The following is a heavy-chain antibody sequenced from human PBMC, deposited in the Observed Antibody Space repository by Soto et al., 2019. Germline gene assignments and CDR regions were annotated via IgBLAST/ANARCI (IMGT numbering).Heavy chain of an antibody. J-gene: IGHJ3*02. CDR2: ISGYNGNT. V-gene: IGHV1-18*01. CDR3: ARDAFDSSGQSWSGFDI. CDR1: GYIFTNYG. D-gene: IGHD3-22*01. Sequence: QVQLVQSGAEVKKPGASVKVSCKTSGYIFTNYGISWVRQAPGQGLEWMGWISGYNGNTYYAQNLQGRVTMITDTSTSTAYMELRTLRSDDTAVYYCARDAFDSSGQSWSGFDIWGQGTMVTVSS.